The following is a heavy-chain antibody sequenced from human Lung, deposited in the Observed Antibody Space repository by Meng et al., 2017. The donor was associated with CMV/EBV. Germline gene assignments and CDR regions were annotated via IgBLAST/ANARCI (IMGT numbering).Heavy chain of an antibody. CDR1: GGTFSTYA. Sequence: SVKVSXKASGGTFSTYAFSWVRQAPGQGLEWMGTIIPLVGFANYAQKFQGRVTIIADKSTSTAYMDLSSLRSEDTAIYYCARGYCSSNTCYTFGYWGQGTLVXVSS. D-gene: IGHD2-2*02. CDR2: IIPLVGFA. J-gene: IGHJ4*02. CDR3: ARGYCSSNTCYTFGY. V-gene: IGHV1-69*04.